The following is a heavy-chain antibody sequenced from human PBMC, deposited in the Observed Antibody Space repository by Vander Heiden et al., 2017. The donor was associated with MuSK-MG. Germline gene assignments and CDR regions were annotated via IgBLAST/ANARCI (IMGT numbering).Heavy chain of an antibody. CDR2: VYNFRST. CDR1: GGSIGTYY. Sequence: QVQLQESGPGLVKPSKTLSLTCGIAGGSIGTYYWSWIRQSPGKGLEWIGYVYNFRSTSYNPSLESRVIISAHASKNQFYLHLTSVTAADTAVYYCARGGESSSTWWLLFFHNWGQGTPVTVSS. CDR3: ARGGESSSTWWLLFFHN. J-gene: IGHJ1*01. D-gene: IGHD2-21*01. V-gene: IGHV4-59*01.